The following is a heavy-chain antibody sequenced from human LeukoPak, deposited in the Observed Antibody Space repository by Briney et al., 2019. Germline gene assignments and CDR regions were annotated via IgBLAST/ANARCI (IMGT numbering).Heavy chain of an antibody. D-gene: IGHD3-10*01. Sequence: RSSETLSLTCTVSGDSIRSYYWSWIRQPAGKGLGWIGRIFPGGSTNSNPSLKSRVTMSVDTSKNQVSLKLSSVTAADTALYYCARGYYASGNQYYFDYWGQGTLVTVSS. CDR1: GDSIRSYY. J-gene: IGHJ4*02. V-gene: IGHV4-4*07. CDR3: ARGYYASGNQYYFDY. CDR2: IFPGGST.